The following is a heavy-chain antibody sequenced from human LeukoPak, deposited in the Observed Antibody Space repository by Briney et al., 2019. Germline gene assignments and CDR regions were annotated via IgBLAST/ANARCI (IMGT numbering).Heavy chain of an antibody. D-gene: IGHD6-13*01. CDR2: IYTSGST. CDR1: GGSISSYY. V-gene: IGHV4-4*07. J-gene: IGHJ6*03. Sequence: PSETLSFICTVSGGSISSYYWSWIRQPAGKGLEWIGRIYTSGSTNYNPSLKSRVTMSVDTSKNQFSLKLSSVTAADTAVYYCARDLYSSSWYSYYYYYYYMDVWGKGTTVTVSS. CDR3: ARDLYSSSWYSYYYYYYYMDV.